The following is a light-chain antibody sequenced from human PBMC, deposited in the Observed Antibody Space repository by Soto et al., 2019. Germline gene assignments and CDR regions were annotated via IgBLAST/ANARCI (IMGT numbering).Light chain of an antibody. CDR3: NSFTTSSTYV. J-gene: IGLJ1*01. Sequence: QSARTEPASVSVSPGQSITVSCTGTSSDIGSYNRVSWYQQPPGTAPKLIIYEVNNRPSGVPDRFSGSKSGNTASLTISGLQAEDEADYYCNSFTTSSTYVFGTGTKVTVL. CDR2: EVN. V-gene: IGLV2-18*02. CDR1: SSDIGSYNR.